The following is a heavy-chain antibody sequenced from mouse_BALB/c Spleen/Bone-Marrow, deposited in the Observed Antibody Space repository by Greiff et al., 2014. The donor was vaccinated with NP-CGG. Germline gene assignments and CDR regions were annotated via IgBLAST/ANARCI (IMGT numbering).Heavy chain of an antibody. CDR2: IDTSDSYT. Sequence: VQLQHPGAELVMPGASVKMSCKASGYTFTDYWMHWVKQRPGQGLEWIGAIDTSDSYTSYNQKFKGKATLTVDESSSTAYMQLSSLTSEDSAVYYCARRGVYYYGSFDYWCQGTTLTVSS. J-gene: IGHJ2*01. V-gene: IGHV1-69*01. D-gene: IGHD1-1*01. CDR1: GYTFTDYW. CDR3: ARRGVYYYGSFDY.